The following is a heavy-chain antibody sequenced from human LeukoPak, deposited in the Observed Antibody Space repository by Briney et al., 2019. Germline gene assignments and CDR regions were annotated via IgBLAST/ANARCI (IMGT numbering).Heavy chain of an antibody. V-gene: IGHV4-39*07. J-gene: IGHJ5*02. D-gene: IGHD2-15*01. CDR3: ARDAIGYCSGGSCFPNWFDP. CDR1: GGSISSSSYY. Sequence: SETLSLTCTVSGGSISSSSYYWGWIRQPPGKGLEWIGSIYYSGSTYYNPSLKSRVTISVDTSKNQFSLKLSSVTAADSAVYYCARDAIGYCSGGSCFPNWFDPWGQGTLVTVSS. CDR2: IYYSGST.